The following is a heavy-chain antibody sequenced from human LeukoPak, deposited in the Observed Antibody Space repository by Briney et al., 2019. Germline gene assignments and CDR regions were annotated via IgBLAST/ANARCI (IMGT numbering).Heavy chain of an antibody. Sequence: PSETLSLTCAVYGGSFSGYYWSWIRQPPGKGLEWIGEINHSGSTNYNPSLKSRVTISVDTSKNQFSLKLSSVAAADTAVYYCARYVDTAHYFDYWGQGTLVTVSS. CDR2: INHSGST. J-gene: IGHJ4*02. CDR1: GGSFSGYY. V-gene: IGHV4-34*01. CDR3: ARYVDTAHYFDY. D-gene: IGHD5-18*01.